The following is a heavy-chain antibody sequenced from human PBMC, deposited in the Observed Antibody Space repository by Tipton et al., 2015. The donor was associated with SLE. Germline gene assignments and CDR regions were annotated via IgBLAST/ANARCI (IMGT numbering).Heavy chain of an antibody. V-gene: IGHV3-53*04. CDR2: IYSGGST. J-gene: IGHJ5*02. Sequence: QLVQSGGGLVQPGGSLRLSCTASGFTVSSIYMSWVRQAPGKGLEWVSVIYSGGSTYYADSVKGRFTISRPNSKNTVYLQMNSLRPEDTAVYYCARGYTHSSSWFRWFDPWGQGTLVTVSS. D-gene: IGHD6-13*01. CDR3: ARGYTHSSSWFRWFDP. CDR1: GFTVSSIY.